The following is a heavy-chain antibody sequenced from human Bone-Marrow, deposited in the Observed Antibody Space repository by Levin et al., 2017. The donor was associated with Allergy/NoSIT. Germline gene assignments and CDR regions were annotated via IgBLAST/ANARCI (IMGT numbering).Heavy chain of an antibody. CDR3: TTDQGRGRY. CDR1: GLNFNKAW. J-gene: IGHJ4*02. V-gene: IGHV3-15*05. Sequence: GGSLRLSCVTSGLNFNKAWMSWVRQAPGKGLEWIGRIKSLSDGGTVDDAAPVKGRIFIARNDSQNTVYLQMNDLKIEDTAVYYCTTDQGRGRYWDQGTLVIVSS. CDR2: IKSLSDGGTV.